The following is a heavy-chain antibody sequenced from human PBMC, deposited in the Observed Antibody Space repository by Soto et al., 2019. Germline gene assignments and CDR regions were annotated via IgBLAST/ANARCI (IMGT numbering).Heavy chain of an antibody. CDR3: ASGTFNTTSFDF. J-gene: IGHJ4*02. CDR1: GGSVATGGTY. V-gene: IGHV4-31*03. D-gene: IGHD2-2*01. Sequence: SETLSLTCSVSGGSVATGGTYWSWARLLPGKGLQWVGYIYYTGAAYYNPALQSRVTISLDTSENQFSLKLTSVTAADTAVYYCASGTFNTTSFDFWGQGRQVTVYS. CDR2: IYYTGAA.